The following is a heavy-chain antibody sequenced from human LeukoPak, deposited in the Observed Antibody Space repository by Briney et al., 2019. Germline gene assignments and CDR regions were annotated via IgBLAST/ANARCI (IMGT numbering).Heavy chain of an antibody. V-gene: IGHV3-30*18. D-gene: IGHD2/OR15-2a*01. J-gene: IGHJ3*02. CDR3: AKDFYDTSANGAFDI. Sequence: GRPLRLSCVASGFTFSTYAMHWVRQAPGTGLEWVAVISYDGTNKHYADSLKGRFTISRDNSKNTMYLQVNSLRPGNTAVYYCAKDFYDTSANGAFDIWGHGTMVSVSS. CDR2: ISYDGTNK. CDR1: GFTFSTYA.